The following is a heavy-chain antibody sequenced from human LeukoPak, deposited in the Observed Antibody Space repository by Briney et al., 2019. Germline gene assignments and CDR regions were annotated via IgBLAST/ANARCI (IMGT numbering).Heavy chain of an antibody. V-gene: IGHV1-18*01. D-gene: IGHD2-2*01. CDR2: ISAYNGIT. CDR3: ARDRCSNRYCSSTSCYQDDAFDI. J-gene: IGHJ3*02. Sequence: GASVKVSCKASGYTFTSYGISWVRQAPGQGLEWMGWISAYNGITNYAQKLQGRVTMTTDTSTSTAYMELRSLRSDDTAVYYCARDRCSNRYCSSTSCYQDDAFDIWGQGTMVTVSS. CDR1: GYTFTSYG.